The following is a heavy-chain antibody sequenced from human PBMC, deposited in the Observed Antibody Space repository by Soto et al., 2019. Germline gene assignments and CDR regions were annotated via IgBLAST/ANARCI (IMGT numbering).Heavy chain of an antibody. CDR2: ISGSGGST. Sequence: GGSLRLSCAASGFTFSSYAMSWVRQAPGKGLEWVSAISGSGGSTYYADSVKGRFTISRDNSKNTLYLQMNSLRAEDTAVYYCAKDAEAYQLLFSWFDLWGQGTLVTVSS. CDR1: GFTFSSYA. J-gene: IGHJ5*02. D-gene: IGHD2-2*01. V-gene: IGHV3-23*01. CDR3: AKDAEAYQLLFSWFDL.